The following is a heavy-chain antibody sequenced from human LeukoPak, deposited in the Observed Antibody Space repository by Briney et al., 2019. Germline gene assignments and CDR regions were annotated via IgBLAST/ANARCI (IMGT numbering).Heavy chain of an antibody. D-gene: IGHD6-6*01. CDR1: GGSISSSSYY. Sequence: PSETLSLTCTVSGGSISSSSYYWGWIRQPPGKGLEWIGTIYYSGSTYHNPSLESRVTISVDTSKNRFSQKLSSVTAADTAVYYCVRHASLSIAAYFEYWGQGTLVTVSS. V-gene: IGHV4-39*01. CDR2: IYYSGST. J-gene: IGHJ4*02. CDR3: VRHASLSIAAYFEY.